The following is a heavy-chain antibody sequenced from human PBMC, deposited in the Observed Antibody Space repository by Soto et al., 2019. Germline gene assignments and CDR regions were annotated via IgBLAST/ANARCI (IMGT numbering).Heavy chain of an antibody. J-gene: IGHJ5*02. CDR1: GGSISSYC. V-gene: IGHV4-59*01. CDR2: IYYSGIT. CDR3: ARDVTDYGDSEENNWFNP. D-gene: IGHD4-17*01. Sequence: PSETLSLTCTVSGGSISSYCWSWIRQPPGKGLEWIGYIYYSGITNYNPSLKSRVTISVDTSRNQFSLKLSSVTAADTAVYYCARDVTDYGDSEENNWFNPWGQGTMLTV.